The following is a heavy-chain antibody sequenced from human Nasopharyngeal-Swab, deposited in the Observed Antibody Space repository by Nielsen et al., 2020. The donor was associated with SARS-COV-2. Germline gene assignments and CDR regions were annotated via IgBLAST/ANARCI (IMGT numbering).Heavy chain of an antibody. J-gene: IGHJ3*02. D-gene: IGHD1-26*01. Sequence: GGSLRLSCAASGFSFSTYWMHWFRQAPGKGLEWVGFIRSKTYGGAPEYAASVKGRFTISRDGAESIAYLQMNSLETEDTGVYYCARSVGSFYGQGAFDIWGQGTMVTVSS. CDR3: ARSVGSFYGQGAFDI. CDR2: IRSKTYGGAP. CDR1: GFSFSTYW. V-gene: IGHV3-49*01.